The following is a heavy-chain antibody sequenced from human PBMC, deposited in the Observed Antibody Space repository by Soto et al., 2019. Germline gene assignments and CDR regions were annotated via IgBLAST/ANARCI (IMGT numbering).Heavy chain of an antibody. J-gene: IGHJ4*02. V-gene: IGHV4-39*02. Sequence: PSETLSLTCTVSSGSISSTIYYWGWVRQPPGKGLEWIGSIYYTGIAYYNPSLKSRVTISVDTSKNHFSLRLSSVTAADTAVYYCARRENCITTSCYYYFDYWGQGTLVTVSS. CDR3: ARRENCITTSCYYYFDY. CDR2: IYYTGIA. D-gene: IGHD2-2*01. CDR1: SGSISSTIYY.